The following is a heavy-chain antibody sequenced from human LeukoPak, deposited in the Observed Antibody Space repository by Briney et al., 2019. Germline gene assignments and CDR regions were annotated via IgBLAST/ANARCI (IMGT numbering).Heavy chain of an antibody. CDR3: ARVWFGESYYYGMDV. J-gene: IGHJ6*02. Sequence: SETLSLTCTVSGGSISSSNWWSWVRQPPGKGLEWIGEIYHSGGTNYNPSLKSRVTISVDKSKNQFSLKVSSVTAADTAVYYCARVWFGESYYYGMDVWGQGTTVTVSS. CDR2: IYHSGGT. V-gene: IGHV4-4*02. CDR1: GGSISSSNW. D-gene: IGHD3-10*01.